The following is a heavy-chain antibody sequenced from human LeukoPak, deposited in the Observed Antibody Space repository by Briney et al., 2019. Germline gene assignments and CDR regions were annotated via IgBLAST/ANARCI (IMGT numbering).Heavy chain of an antibody. Sequence: PSETLSLTCTVSGGSISSYYWNWIRQPPGKGLEGIGYIYYSGSTNYNPSLKSRVTMSVDTSKNQFSLKLTSVTAADTAVYYCARQRLLWFGESNSGLDYWGQGTLVTVSS. D-gene: IGHD3-10*01. V-gene: IGHV4-59*08. CDR1: GGSISSYY. J-gene: IGHJ4*02. CDR3: ARQRLLWFGESNSGLDY. CDR2: IYYSGST.